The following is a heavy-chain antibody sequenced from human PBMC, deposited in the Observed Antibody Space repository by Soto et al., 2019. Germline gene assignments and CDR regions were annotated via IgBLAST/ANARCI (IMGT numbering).Heavy chain of an antibody. V-gene: IGHV4-31*03. CDR3: ARERGSFYDSSPYYFDY. J-gene: IGHJ4*02. D-gene: IGHD3-22*01. CDR1: GGSISSGGYY. CDR2: IYYSGST. Sequence: SETLSLTCTVSGGSISSGGYYWSWIRQHPGKGLEWIGYIYYSGSTYYNPSLKSRVTISVDTSQNQFSLKLSSVTAADTAVYYCARERGSFYDSSPYYFDYWGQGTLVTVSS.